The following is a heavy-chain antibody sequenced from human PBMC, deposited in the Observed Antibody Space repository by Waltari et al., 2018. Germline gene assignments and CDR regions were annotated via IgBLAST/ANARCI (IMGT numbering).Heavy chain of an antibody. Sequence: EVQLVESGGGLVQPGGSLRLSCAASGFTFSSYWMSWVRQAPGKGLEWVANRKQDGSEKYYVDSVKGRFTISRDNAKNSLYLQMNSLRAEDTAVYYCALSYDFWSGYFDYWGQGTLVTVSS. J-gene: IGHJ4*02. CDR2: RKQDGSEK. CDR3: ALSYDFWSGYFDY. V-gene: IGHV3-7*01. CDR1: GFTFSSYW. D-gene: IGHD3-3*01.